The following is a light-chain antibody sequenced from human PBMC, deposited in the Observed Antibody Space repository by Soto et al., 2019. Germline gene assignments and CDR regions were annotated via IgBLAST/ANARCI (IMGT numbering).Light chain of an antibody. Sequence: QSALTQPASVSGSPGQSITISCTGTSSDVGGYNYVSWYQQHPGKAPKLMIYEVSNRPSGVSNRFSGSKSGNTASLTISGLQAEDEADYYCCSYAGSPTFPWIFGGGTKVTVL. V-gene: IGLV2-23*02. CDR3: CSYAGSPTFPWI. CDR1: SSDVGGYNY. CDR2: EVS. J-gene: IGLJ3*02.